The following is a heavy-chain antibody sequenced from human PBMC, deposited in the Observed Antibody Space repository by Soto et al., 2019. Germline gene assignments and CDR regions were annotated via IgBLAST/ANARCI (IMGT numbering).Heavy chain of an antibody. CDR2: IIPIFGTA. V-gene: IGHV1-69*13. Sequence: SVKVSCKASGGTFSSYAISWVRQAPGQGLEWMGGIIPIFGTANYAQKFQGRVTITADESTSTAYMELSSLRSEDTAVYYCAKESSSGYYGMDVWGQGTTVTVSS. J-gene: IGHJ6*02. D-gene: IGHD6-6*01. CDR3: AKESSSGYYGMDV. CDR1: GGTFSSYA.